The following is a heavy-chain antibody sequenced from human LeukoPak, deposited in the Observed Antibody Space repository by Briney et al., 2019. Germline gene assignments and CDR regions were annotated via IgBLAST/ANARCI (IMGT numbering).Heavy chain of an antibody. V-gene: IGHV3-66*01. J-gene: IGHJ6*02. Sequence: GGSLRLSCAASGFTVSSNYMSWVRQAPGKGLEWVSVIYSGGSTYYADSVKGRFTISRDNSKNTLYLQMNSLRAEDTAVYYCARDVAVPAAIHKGYYYYGMDVWGQGTTVTVSS. CDR2: IYSGGST. D-gene: IGHD2-2*01. CDR1: GFTVSSNY. CDR3: ARDVAVPAAIHKGYYYYGMDV.